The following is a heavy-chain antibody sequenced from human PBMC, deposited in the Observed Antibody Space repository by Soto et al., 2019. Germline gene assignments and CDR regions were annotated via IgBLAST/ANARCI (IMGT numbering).Heavy chain of an antibody. CDR1: GFTFSSYA. J-gene: IGHJ5*02. D-gene: IGHD6-13*01. CDR3: AREYGSSWYVMWFDP. Sequence: QVQLVESGGGVVQPGRSLRLSCAASGFTFSSYAMHWVRQAPGKGLEWVAVISYDRSNKYHADSVKGRFTISRDNSKNTLYLQMNSLRAEDTAVYYCAREYGSSWYVMWFDPWGQVTLVTVSS. V-gene: IGHV3-30-3*01. CDR2: ISYDRSNK.